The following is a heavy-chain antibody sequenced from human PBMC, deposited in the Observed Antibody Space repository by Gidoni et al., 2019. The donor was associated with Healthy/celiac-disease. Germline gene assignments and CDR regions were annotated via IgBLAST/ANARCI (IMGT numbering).Heavy chain of an antibody. CDR3: AKDARSVGATNFDY. V-gene: IGHV3-9*01. CDR2: ISWNSGSI. J-gene: IGHJ4*02. Sequence: EVQLVESGGGLVQPGRSLRLSCAASGFTFDDYAMHWVRQAPGKGLEWVSGISWNSGSIGYADSVKGRFTISRDNAKNSLYLQMNSLRAEDTALYYCAKDARSVGATNFDYWGQGTLVTVSS. CDR1: GFTFDDYA. D-gene: IGHD1-26*01.